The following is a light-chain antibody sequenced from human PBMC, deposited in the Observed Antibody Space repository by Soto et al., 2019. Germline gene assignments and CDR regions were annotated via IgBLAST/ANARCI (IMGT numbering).Light chain of an antibody. V-gene: IGLV1-40*01. J-gene: IGLJ2*01. CDR1: SSNIGAGYD. CDR2: GNT. CDR3: LSFDSSLSVV. Sequence: QSVLTQPPSVSGAPGQRVTISCTGSSSNIGAGYDVHWYQQLPGRAPKLLIYGNTNRPSGVPDRFSGSKSGTSASLAITGLQAEDEAVYYCLSFDSSLSVVFGGGTKVTVL.